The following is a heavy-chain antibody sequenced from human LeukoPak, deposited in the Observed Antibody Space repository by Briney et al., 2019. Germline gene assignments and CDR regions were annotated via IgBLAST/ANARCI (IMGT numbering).Heavy chain of an antibody. CDR3: ARERDWFDP. CDR1: GGSISSYY. V-gene: IGHV4-59*12. Sequence: SETLSLTCTVSGGSISSYYWSWIRQPPGKGLEWIGYIYYTGSANYNPSLKSRVTISVDTSKNQFSLKLSSVTAADTAVYYCARERDWFDPWGQGTLVTVSS. CDR2: IYYTGSA. J-gene: IGHJ5*02.